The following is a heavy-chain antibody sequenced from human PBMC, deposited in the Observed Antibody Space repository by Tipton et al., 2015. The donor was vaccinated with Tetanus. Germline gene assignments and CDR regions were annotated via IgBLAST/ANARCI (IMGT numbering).Heavy chain of an antibody. CDR3: ARQNSREVWLQKKWTMFFYGLDV. Sequence: TLSLTCTVSGVSISSDDYYWSWVRQSPGKGLEWIGTVYHSGRPNINPSLRSRVTISVDTSKNQFSLRLASVTAADTAVYYCARQNSREVWLQKKWTMFFYGLDVWGQGTTVTVPS. J-gene: IGHJ6*02. CDR2: VYHSGRP. V-gene: IGHV4-39*01. CDR1: GVSISSDDYY. D-gene: IGHD3-10*02.